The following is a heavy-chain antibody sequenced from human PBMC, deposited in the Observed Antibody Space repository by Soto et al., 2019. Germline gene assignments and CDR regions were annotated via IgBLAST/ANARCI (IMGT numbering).Heavy chain of an antibody. J-gene: IGHJ4*02. CDR3: ARGSKGYCSGGSCYYFYFDY. CDR2: MNPNSGNT. Sequence: ASVKLSCKASGYTFTSYDINWVRQATGQGLEWMGWMNPNSGNTGYAQKFQGRVTMTRNTSISTAYMELSSLRSEDTAVYYCARGSKGYCSGGSCYYFYFDYWGQGTLVTVSS. CDR1: GYTFTSYD. V-gene: IGHV1-8*01. D-gene: IGHD2-15*01.